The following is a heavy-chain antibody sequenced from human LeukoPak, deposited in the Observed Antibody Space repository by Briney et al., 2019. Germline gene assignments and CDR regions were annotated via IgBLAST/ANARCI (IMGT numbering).Heavy chain of an antibody. CDR3: ARDDPAVPTHYGAPLDY. CDR1: GFTFSSYW. J-gene: IGHJ4*02. CDR2: INSDGSST. V-gene: IGHV3-74*01. Sequence: PGGSLRLSCAASGFTFSSYWMHWVRQAPGKGLVWVSRINSDGSSTSYADSVKGRFTISRDNAKNSLYLQLSSLRAEDTAVYYCARDDPAVPTHYGAPLDYWGQGTLVTVSS. D-gene: IGHD4-17*01.